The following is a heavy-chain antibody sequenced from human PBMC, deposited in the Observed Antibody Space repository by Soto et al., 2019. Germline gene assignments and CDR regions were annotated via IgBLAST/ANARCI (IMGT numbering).Heavy chain of an antibody. V-gene: IGHV4-39*01. D-gene: IGHD6-13*01. Sequence: SETLSLTCTVSGGSISSSSYYWGWIRQPPGKGLEWIGSIYYSGSTYYNPSLKSRVTISVDTSKNQFSLKLSSVTAADTAVYYCARRGSSSWYGSEDYYYYGMDVWGQGTTVTVSS. J-gene: IGHJ6*02. CDR2: IYYSGST. CDR3: ARRGSSSWYGSEDYYYYGMDV. CDR1: GGSISSSSYY.